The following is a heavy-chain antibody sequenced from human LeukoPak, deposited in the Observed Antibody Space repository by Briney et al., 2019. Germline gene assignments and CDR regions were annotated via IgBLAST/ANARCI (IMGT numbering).Heavy chain of an antibody. CDR1: GFTFSSYS. V-gene: IGHV3-21*01. Sequence: GGSLRLSCAASGFTFSSYSMNWVRQAPVKGLEWVSSISSSSYIYYADSVKGRFTISRDNAKNSLYLQMNSLRAEDTAVYYCARDLSGSLNYWGQGTLVTVSS. CDR2: ISSSSYI. J-gene: IGHJ4*02. D-gene: IGHD1-26*01. CDR3: ARDLSGSLNY.